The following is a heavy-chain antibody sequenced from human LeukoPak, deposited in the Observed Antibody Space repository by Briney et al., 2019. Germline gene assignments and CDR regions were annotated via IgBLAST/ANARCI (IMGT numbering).Heavy chain of an antibody. CDR2: ISGSGGST. CDR3: ATQKHSSGWDYFDY. J-gene: IGHJ4*02. Sequence: PGGSLRLSCAASGFTFSSYAMNWVRQAPGKGLEWVSAISGSGGSTYYADSVKGRFTISRDNSKNTLYLQSNSLRAGDTAVYYCATQKHSSGWDYFDYWGQGTLVTVSS. D-gene: IGHD6-19*01. V-gene: IGHV3-23*01. CDR1: GFTFSSYA.